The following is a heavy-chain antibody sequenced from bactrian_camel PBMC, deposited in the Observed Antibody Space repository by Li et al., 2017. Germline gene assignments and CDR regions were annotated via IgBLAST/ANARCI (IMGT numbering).Heavy chain of an antibody. CDR3: VRSLGGDQFAY. CDR2: ISGDGTKT. D-gene: IGHD3*01. CDR1: GVTFSNYY. Sequence: HVQLVESGGGLVQPGGSLRLSCIASGVTFSNYYIAWVRQAPGKGLEWVSGISGDGTKTYYSDPVKGRFTISRDNAKNTVYLQMNSLKPEDTGVYYCVRSLGGDQFAYWGQGTQVTVS. J-gene: IGHJ4*01. V-gene: IGHV3-2*01.